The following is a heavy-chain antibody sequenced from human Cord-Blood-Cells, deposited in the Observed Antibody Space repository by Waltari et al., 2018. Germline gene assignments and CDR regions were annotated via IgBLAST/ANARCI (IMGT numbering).Heavy chain of an antibody. V-gene: IGHV4-34*01. Sequence: QVQLQQWGAGLLKPSETLSLTCAVYGGSFSGYHWSWLRQPPGKGLEWIGEINHSGSTNYNPSLKSRVTISVDTSKNQFSLKLSSVTAADTAVYYCARHAALPYYDSSGYNWFDPWGQGTLVTVSS. CDR3: ARHAALPYYDSSGYNWFDP. CDR2: INHSGST. J-gene: IGHJ5*02. D-gene: IGHD3-22*01. CDR1: GGSFSGYH.